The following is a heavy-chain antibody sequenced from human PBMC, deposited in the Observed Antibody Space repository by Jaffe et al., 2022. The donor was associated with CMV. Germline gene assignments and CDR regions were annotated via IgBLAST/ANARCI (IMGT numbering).Heavy chain of an antibody. CDR3: AKSAYYGDYPTPRYNWFDP. D-gene: IGHD4-17*01. V-gene: IGHV3-23*01. CDR2: ISGSGGST. CDR1: GFTFSSYA. Sequence: EVQLLESGGGLVQPGGSLRLSCAASGFTFSSYAMSWVRQAPGKGLEWVSAISGSGGSTYYADSVKGRFTISRDNSKNTLYLQMNSLRAEDTAVYYCAKSAYYGDYPTPRYNWFDPWGQGTLVTVSS. J-gene: IGHJ5*02.